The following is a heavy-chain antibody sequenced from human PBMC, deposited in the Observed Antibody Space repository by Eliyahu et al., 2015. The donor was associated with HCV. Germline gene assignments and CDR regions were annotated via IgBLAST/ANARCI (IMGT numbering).Heavy chain of an antibody. J-gene: IGHJ3*02. V-gene: IGHV3-33*06. D-gene: IGHD3-22*01. Sequence: QVHLVESGGGVVXPGGSLRLACATSGXRFRXYGMXWVRQAPGKGLEXVEVIWYDGSLKYYADSVKSRFTISRDNSKNTLYLEMNSLRAEDTAVYYCANTYYYDNEGFYFDAFDMWGQGTMVTVSS. CDR2: IWYDGSLK. CDR1: GXRFRXYG. CDR3: ANTYYYDNEGFYFDAFDM.